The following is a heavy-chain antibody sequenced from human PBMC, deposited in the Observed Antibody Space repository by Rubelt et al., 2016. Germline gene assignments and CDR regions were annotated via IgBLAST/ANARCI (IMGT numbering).Heavy chain of an antibody. CDR2: IYYSGST. CDR1: GGSISSYY. V-gene: IGHV4-59*08. CDR3: ARGAKEGYGEYIFCLDY. D-gene: IGHD4-17*01. Sequence: QVQLQESGPGLVKPSETLSLTCTVSGGSISSYYWSWIRQPPGKGLEWIGYIYYSGSTNYNPSLKSRVTISVDTSKNQCSRRLSLVTAADTAVYYWARGAKEGYGEYIFCLDYWGQGTLGTVSS. J-gene: IGHJ4*02.